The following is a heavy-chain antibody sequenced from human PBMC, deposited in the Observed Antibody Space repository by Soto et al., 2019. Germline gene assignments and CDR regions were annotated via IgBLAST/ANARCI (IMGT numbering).Heavy chain of an antibody. CDR3: ARGEDAFFYYGLDV. V-gene: IGHV4-59*01. CDR2: IYDTGISGYTPST. CDR1: GGSITSFY. Sequence: SETLSLTCTVSGGSITSFYWSWIRRPPGKGLEWIAYIYDTGISGYTPSTSYNPSLKSRVTMSVDTSKSQFSLKLTSVTAADTAVYYCARGEDAFFYYGLDVWGQGITVTVSS. J-gene: IGHJ6*02.